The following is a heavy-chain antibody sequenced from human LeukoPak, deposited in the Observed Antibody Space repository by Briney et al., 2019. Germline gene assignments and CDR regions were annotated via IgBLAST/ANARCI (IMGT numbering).Heavy chain of an antibody. CDR1: GGSISSYY. V-gene: IGHV4-59*01. CDR3: ARDITMVRGVSRGGPYGMDV. Sequence: SETLSLTCTVSGGSISSYYWSWIRQPPGKGLEWIGYIYYSGSTNYNPSLKSRVTISVDTSKNQFSLKLSSVTAADTAVYYCARDITMVRGVSRGGPYGMDVWGQGTTVTVSS. J-gene: IGHJ6*02. D-gene: IGHD3-10*01. CDR2: IYYSGST.